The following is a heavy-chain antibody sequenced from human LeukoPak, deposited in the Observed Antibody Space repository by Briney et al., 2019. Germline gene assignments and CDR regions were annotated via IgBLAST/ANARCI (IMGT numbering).Heavy chain of an antibody. D-gene: IGHD3-22*01. J-gene: IGHJ4*02. CDR3: ARRKLGHYYDSSGYWVDY. CDR2: IIPIFGTA. Sequence: SVKVSCKASGGTFSSYAISWVRQAPGQGLEWMGGIIPIFGTANYAQKFQGRVTITADESTSTPYMELSSLRSEDTAVYYCARRKLGHYYDSSGYWVDYWGQGTLVTVSS. V-gene: IGHV1-69*01. CDR1: GGTFSSYA.